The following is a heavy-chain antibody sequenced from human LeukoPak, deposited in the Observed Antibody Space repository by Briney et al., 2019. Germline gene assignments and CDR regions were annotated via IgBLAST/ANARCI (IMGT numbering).Heavy chain of an antibody. Sequence: GGSLRLSCAASGFTFSNAWMSWVRQAPGKGLEWVGRIKSKTDGGTTDYAAPVKGRFTISRDDSKNTLYLQMNSLKNEDTAVYYCTTLYYDSSGYYFDYWGQGTLVTVSS. D-gene: IGHD3-22*01. V-gene: IGHV3-15*01. CDR1: GFTFSNAW. CDR3: TTLYYDSSGYYFDY. CDR2: IKSKTDGGTT. J-gene: IGHJ4*02.